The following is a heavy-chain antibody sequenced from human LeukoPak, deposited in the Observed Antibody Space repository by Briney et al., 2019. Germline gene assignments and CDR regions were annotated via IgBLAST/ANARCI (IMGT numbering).Heavy chain of an antibody. D-gene: IGHD3-3*01. CDR2: IIPIFGTA. CDR3: ARDQALYDFWSGYKENWFDP. J-gene: IGHJ5*02. Sequence: SVKVSCKASGYTFTGYYMHWVRQAPGQGLEWMGGIIPIFGTANYAQKFQGRVTITADESTSTAYMELSSLRSEDTAVYYCARDQALYDFWSGYKENWFDPWGQGTLVTVSS. CDR1: GYTFTGYY. V-gene: IGHV1-69*13.